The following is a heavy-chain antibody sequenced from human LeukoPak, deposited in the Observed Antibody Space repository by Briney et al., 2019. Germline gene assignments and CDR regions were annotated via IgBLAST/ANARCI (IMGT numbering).Heavy chain of an antibody. V-gene: IGHV4-39*01. CDR3: ARRASVLLWFGEPDY. CDR1: GGSISSSSYY. D-gene: IGHD3-10*01. CDR2: IYYSGST. J-gene: IGHJ4*02. Sequence: QTSETLSLTCTVSGGSISSSSYYWGWIRQPPGKGLEWIGSIYYSGSTYYNPSLKSRVTISVDTSKNQFSLKLSSVTAADTAVYYCARRASVLLWFGEPDYWGQGTLVTVSS.